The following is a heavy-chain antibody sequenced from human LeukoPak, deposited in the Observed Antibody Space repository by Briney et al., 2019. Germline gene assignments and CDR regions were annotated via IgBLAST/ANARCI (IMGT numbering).Heavy chain of an antibody. V-gene: IGHV3-74*01. J-gene: IGHJ4*02. Sequence: GGSLRLSCAGSGFTFSSYWMHWVRQAPGKGLVWVSHMNSDGSNTNYADSVKGRFTISRDNAKNTVYLQMSSLRAEDTAVYYCARRYCSGGSCYLDYWGQGTLVTVSS. D-gene: IGHD2-15*01. CDR3: ARRYCSGGSCYLDY. CDR1: GFTFSSYW. CDR2: MNSDGSNT.